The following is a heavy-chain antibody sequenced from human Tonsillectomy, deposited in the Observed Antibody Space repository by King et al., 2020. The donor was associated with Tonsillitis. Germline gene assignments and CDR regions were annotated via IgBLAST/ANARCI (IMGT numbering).Heavy chain of an antibody. J-gene: IGHJ2*01. D-gene: IGHD3-22*01. CDR2: ISTSSSYI. CDR1: GFTFSSYG. Sequence: VQLVQSGGGLVKPGRSLRLSCSASGFTFSSYGMNWVRQAPGTGLEWLSSISTSSSYIYYADSVKGRFTISRDNAKNSLYLQMNSLRAEDRAVYYCVRVRDYYASSGYFRYFDLWGRGTLVTVSS. V-gene: IGHV3-21*01. CDR3: VRVRDYYASSGYFRYFDL.